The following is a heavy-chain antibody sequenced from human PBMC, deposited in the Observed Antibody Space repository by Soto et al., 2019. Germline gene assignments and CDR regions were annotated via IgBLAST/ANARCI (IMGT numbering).Heavy chain of an antibody. J-gene: IGHJ4*02. CDR1: GGSVSDKTYY. CDR3: ARTTAVPNSLRSRYFFDY. D-gene: IGHD2-2*01. Sequence: SETLSLTCSVSGGSVSDKTYYWSWILPPPGKRLEWIGYAYYSGTTNYNASLKSRVTISVDLSKNQFSLRLTSVTTADTALYYCARTTAVPNSLRSRYFFDYWGQGTLVTVSS. CDR2: AYYSGTT. V-gene: IGHV4-61*01.